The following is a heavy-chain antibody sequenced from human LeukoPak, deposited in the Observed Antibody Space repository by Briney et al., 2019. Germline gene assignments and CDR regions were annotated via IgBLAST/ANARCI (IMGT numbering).Heavy chain of an antibody. CDR3: ATGNYFDY. J-gene: IGHJ4*02. CDR1: GGSIGIYY. D-gene: IGHD1-14*01. Sequence: PSETLSLTCTVSGGSIGIYYWSWIRQPAGKGLEWIGRIYTGGSTNYNPSLKSRVTMSVDMSKNHFSLKLSSVTAADTAVYYCATGNYFDYWGQGTPVTVSS. V-gene: IGHV4-4*07. CDR2: IYTGGST.